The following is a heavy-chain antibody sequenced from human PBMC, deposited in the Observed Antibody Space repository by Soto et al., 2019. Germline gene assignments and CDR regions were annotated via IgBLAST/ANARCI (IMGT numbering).Heavy chain of an antibody. J-gene: IGHJ3*01. Sequence: QVQLQESGPGLVKPSGTLSLTCAVSGGSISSSHWWTWVRQSPGKGLEYIGDISHSGTSNSNPSLKSRGTLSVDQSKNHFSLTLTSVTAADTAVYYCARVVLTITRGAFDAWGQGTLVIVSS. CDR3: ARVVLTITRGAFDA. D-gene: IGHD3-9*01. CDR2: ISHSGTS. CDR1: GGSISSSHW. V-gene: IGHV4-4*02.